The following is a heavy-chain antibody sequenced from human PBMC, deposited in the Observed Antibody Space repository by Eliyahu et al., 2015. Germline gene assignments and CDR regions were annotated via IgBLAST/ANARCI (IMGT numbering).Heavy chain of an antibody. CDR1: GFTFSNFA. CDR3: AKALIAVPGPDAFDM. D-gene: IGHD6-19*01. Sequence: VQLLESGGGLVQPGGSLRLSCAASGFTFSNFAMNWVRQAPGKGLGWVSAISGSGGITYDADSVKGRFTISRDNSKNTLYLRMNSLRAEDTAVYYCAKALIAVPGPDAFDMWGQGTMVTVSS. V-gene: IGHV3-23*01. J-gene: IGHJ3*02. CDR2: ISGSGGIT.